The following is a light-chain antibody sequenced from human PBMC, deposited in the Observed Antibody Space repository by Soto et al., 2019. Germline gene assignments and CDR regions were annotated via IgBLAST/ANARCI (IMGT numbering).Light chain of an antibody. Sequence: EIVLTQSPGTLSLSPGEISTLSCRASQSVSRSYLAWYQQKPGQAPRLLIYGASSRDTGIPDRFSGSGSGTDFTLTISRLEPEDFAVYYCQQDGSSRGTFGGGTKVEIK. CDR1: QSVSRSY. CDR3: QQDGSSRGT. V-gene: IGKV3-20*01. CDR2: GAS. J-gene: IGKJ4*01.